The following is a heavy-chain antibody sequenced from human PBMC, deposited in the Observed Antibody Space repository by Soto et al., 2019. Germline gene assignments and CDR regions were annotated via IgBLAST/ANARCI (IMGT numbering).Heavy chain of an antibody. J-gene: IGHJ6*02. D-gene: IGHD4-17*01. CDR2: INAGNGNT. CDR1: GYTFTSYA. CDR3: AGGATVTGGMDV. Sequence: QVQLVQSGAEVKKPGASVKVSCKASGYTFTSYAMHWVRQAPGQRLEWMGWINAGNGNTKYSQKFQGRVTITRDTSASTAYMELSSLRSEDTAVYYCAGGATVTGGMDVWGQGTTVPVSS. V-gene: IGHV1-3*01.